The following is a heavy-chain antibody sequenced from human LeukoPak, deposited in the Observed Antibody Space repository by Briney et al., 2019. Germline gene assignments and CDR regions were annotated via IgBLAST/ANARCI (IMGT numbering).Heavy chain of an antibody. J-gene: IGHJ4*02. CDR2: ISYDGSNK. CDR1: GFTFSSYA. Sequence: PGGSLRLSCAASGFTFSSYAMQWVRQAPGKGLEWVAVISYDGSNKYYADSVKGRFTISRDNYKNTLYLQMNSLRAEDTAVYYCAREVGVVVAATVFDYWGQGTLVTVSS. CDR3: AREVGVVVAATVFDY. V-gene: IGHV3-30*04. D-gene: IGHD2-15*01.